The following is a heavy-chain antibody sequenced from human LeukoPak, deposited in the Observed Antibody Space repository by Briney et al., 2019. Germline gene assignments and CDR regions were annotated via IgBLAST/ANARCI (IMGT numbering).Heavy chain of an antibody. D-gene: IGHD2-15*01. Sequence: ASVKVSCKASGYTFTGYYMHWVRQAPGQGLEWMGWINPNSGGTNYAQKFQGRVTMTRDTSISTAYMELSRLRSDDTAVYYCARPVVAAATFDWFDPSGQGTLVTVYS. V-gene: IGHV1-2*02. CDR1: GYTFTGYY. CDR2: INPNSGGT. CDR3: ARPVVAAATFDWFDP. J-gene: IGHJ5*02.